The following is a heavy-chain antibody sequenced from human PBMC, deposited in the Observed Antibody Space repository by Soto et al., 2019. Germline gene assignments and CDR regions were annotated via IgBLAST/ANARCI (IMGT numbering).Heavy chain of an antibody. D-gene: IGHD6-13*01. CDR3: AKDIADYYYYMDV. Sequence: GGSLRLSCAASGFTFSSYAMSWVRQALGKGLEWVAVIWYDGDPKYYADSVRGRFTISRDTSQDTLYLQMNSLRAEDTAVYYCAKDIADYYYYMDVWGKGTTVTVSS. V-gene: IGHV3-33*06. CDR2: IWYDGDPK. CDR1: GFTFSSYA. J-gene: IGHJ6*03.